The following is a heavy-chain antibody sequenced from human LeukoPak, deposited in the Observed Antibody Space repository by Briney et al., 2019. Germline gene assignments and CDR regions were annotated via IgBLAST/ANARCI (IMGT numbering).Heavy chain of an antibody. Sequence: ASVTVSCKASGFTSTSYYMHWVRQAPGQGLEWMGIINPSGGSTSYPQKFQGRVTMTRDTSTSTVYMELSSLRSEDTAVYYCACVVRGAFDIWGQGTLVTVSS. CDR2: INPSGGST. V-gene: IGHV1-46*03. J-gene: IGHJ3*02. CDR1: GFTSTSYY. CDR3: ACVVRGAFDI. D-gene: IGHD2-21*01.